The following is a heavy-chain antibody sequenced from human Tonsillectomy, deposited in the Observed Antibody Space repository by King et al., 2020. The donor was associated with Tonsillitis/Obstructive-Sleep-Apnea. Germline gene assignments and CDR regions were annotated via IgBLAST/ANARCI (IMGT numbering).Heavy chain of an antibody. CDR1: GGSFSGYY. J-gene: IGHJ4*02. CDR3: ARGYCTGGVCYDY. V-gene: IGHV4-34*01. CDR2: INHSGST. Sequence: VQLQQWGAGLLKPSETLSLTCAVYGGSFSGYYWSWIRQPPGKGLEWIGEINHSGSTNYNPSLKSRVTISVDTYKNQFSLKLSSVTAADTAVYYCARGYCTGGVCYDYWGQGTLVTVSS. D-gene: IGHD2-8*02.